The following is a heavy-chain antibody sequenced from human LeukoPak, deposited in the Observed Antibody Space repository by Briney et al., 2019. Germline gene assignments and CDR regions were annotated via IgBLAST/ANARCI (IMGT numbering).Heavy chain of an antibody. V-gene: IGHV3-74*03. CDR3: ARASTMVPNLLDN. CDR1: GFTFSSYW. Sequence: GGSLRLSCVASGFTFSSYWMHWVRQPPGKGLLRVSRLSGDGGTTKYADSLKGRFTISRDNAKNTLYLQMNSLRAEDTAVYFCARASTMVPNLLDNWGQGTLVTASS. D-gene: IGHD4/OR15-4a*01. J-gene: IGHJ4*02. CDR2: LSGDGGTT.